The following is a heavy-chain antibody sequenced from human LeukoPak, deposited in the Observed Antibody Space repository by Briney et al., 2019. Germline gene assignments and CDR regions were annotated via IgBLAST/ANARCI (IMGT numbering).Heavy chain of an antibody. J-gene: IGHJ4*02. CDR1: GGTFSSYA. Sequence: GASVKVSCKASGGTFSSYAISWVRQAPGQGLEWMGGIIPIFGTANYAQKFQGRVTITADESTSTAYMELSSPRSEDTAVYYCVRGGNWNDHGSETRFDYWGQGTLVTVSS. D-gene: IGHD1-1*01. CDR3: VRGGNWNDHGSETRFDY. V-gene: IGHV1-69*13. CDR2: IIPIFGTA.